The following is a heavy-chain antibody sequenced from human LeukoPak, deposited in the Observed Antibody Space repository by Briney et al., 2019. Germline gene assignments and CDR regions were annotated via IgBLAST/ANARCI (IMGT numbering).Heavy chain of an antibody. CDR1: GFTFSSYA. J-gene: IGHJ3*02. CDR2: ISGSGGST. CDR3: AKDSRSSTSCYDWDAFDI. D-gene: IGHD2-2*01. Sequence: GGSLRLSCATSGFTFSSYAMSWVRQAPGKGLEWVSAISGSGGSTYYADSVKGRFTISRDNSKNTLYLQMNSLRAEDTAVYYCAKDSRSSTSCYDWDAFDIWGQGTMVTVSS. V-gene: IGHV3-23*01.